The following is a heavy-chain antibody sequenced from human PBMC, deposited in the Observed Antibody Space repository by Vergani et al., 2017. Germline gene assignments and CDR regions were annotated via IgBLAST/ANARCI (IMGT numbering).Heavy chain of an antibody. J-gene: IGHJ6*02. V-gene: IGHV1-69*18. Sequence: QVQLVQSGAEVKKPGSSVKVSCKASGGTFSSYAISWVRQAPGQGLEWMGRIIPIFGTANYAQKFQGRVTITADESTSTAYMELSSLRSEETAVYYCARGSGRLVGYYYYGMDVWGQGTTVTVS. CDR2: IIPIFGTA. D-gene: IGHD6-19*01. CDR3: ARGSGRLVGYYYYGMDV. CDR1: GGTFSSYA.